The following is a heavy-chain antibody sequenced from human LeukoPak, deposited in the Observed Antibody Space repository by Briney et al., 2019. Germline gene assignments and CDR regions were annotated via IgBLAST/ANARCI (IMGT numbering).Heavy chain of an antibody. Sequence: SETLSLTCTVSGGSISSYYWSWIRQPPGKGLEWIGYIYYSGSTNYNPSPKSRVTISVDTSKNQFSLKLSSVTAADTAVYYCAGVSPSYYYDSSGFLDAFDIWGQGTMVTVSS. V-gene: IGHV4-59*01. CDR2: IYYSGST. D-gene: IGHD3-22*01. J-gene: IGHJ3*02. CDR3: AGVSPSYYYDSSGFLDAFDI. CDR1: GGSISSYY.